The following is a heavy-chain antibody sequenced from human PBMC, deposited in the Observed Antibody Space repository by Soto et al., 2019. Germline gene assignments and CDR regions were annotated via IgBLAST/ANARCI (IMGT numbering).Heavy chain of an antibody. J-gene: IGHJ4*02. D-gene: IGHD2-8*01. CDR3: GMGYAINYFDY. V-gene: IGHV3-30*03. CDR2: ISYDGSNK. Sequence: GGSLRLSCAASGFTFSSYGMHWVRQAPGKGLEWVAVISYDGSNKYYADSVKGRFTISRDNSKNTLYLQMNSLRAEDTAVYYYGMGYAINYFDYWGQGTLVTVSS. CDR1: GFTFSSYG.